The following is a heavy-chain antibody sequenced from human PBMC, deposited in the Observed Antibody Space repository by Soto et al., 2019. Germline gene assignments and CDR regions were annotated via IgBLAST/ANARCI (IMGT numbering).Heavy chain of an antibody. J-gene: IGHJ6*02. CDR3: ARDGYYEASGMDV. D-gene: IGHD3-22*01. V-gene: IGHV1-69*10. Sequence: ASVKVSCKASGGTFSSYAISWVRQAPGQGLEWMGGIIPNSGGTNYAQKFQGRVTMTGDTSMSTAYMELSSLRSDDTAVYYCARDGYYEASGMDVWGQGTTVTVSS. CDR2: IIPNSGGT. CDR1: GGTFSSYA.